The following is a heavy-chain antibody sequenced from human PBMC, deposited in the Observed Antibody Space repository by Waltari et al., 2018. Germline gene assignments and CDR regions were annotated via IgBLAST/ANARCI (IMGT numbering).Heavy chain of an antibody. CDR3: AHRGSQSSGWNSGTFDI. CDR1: GFSLSPSGVG. J-gene: IGHJ3*02. V-gene: IGHV2-5*02. Sequence: QITLKESGPTLVKPTQTLTLTCTPPGFSLSPSGVGVGGVRPPPGKALEWLAFIYWDDDKRYSPSLRSRLTITKDTSNTQVVLIITNMDPEDTATYYCAHRGSQSSGWNSGTFDIWGQGTMVTVSS. CDR2: IYWDDDK. D-gene: IGHD6-19*01.